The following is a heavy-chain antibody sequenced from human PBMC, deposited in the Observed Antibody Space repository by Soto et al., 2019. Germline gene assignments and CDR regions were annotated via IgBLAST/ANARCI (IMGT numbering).Heavy chain of an antibody. CDR1: GFTFSDYA. J-gene: IGHJ4*02. CDR3: ANLPLYASGSLDY. D-gene: IGHD3-10*01. V-gene: IGHV3-23*01. CDR2: ISSGAVST. Sequence: GGSLRLSCAASGFTFSDYAMSWVRQAPGKGLEWVSGISSGAVSTTYADSVKGRFFISRDNSKNTLYLQLNSLRAEDTALYYCANLPLYASGSLDYWGQGPLSTVSS.